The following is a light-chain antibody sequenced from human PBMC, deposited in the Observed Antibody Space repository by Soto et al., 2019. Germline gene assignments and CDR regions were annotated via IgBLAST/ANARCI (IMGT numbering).Light chain of an antibody. CDR1: QSIRSW. V-gene: IGKV1-5*03. CDR2: KAS. J-gene: IGKJ1*01. CDR3: LQYNSYWT. Sequence: DIQMTQSPSTLSASVGDRVTITCRASQSIRSWLAWYQQKPGKAPKLLMYKASSLDSGVPDRFSGSGFGTEFTLNISSLQPDDFATYYCLQYNSYWTFGQGTKVEIK.